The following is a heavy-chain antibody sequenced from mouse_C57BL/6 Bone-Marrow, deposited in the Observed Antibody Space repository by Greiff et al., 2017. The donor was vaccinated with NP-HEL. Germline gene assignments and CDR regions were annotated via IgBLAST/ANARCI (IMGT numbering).Heavy chain of an antibody. CDR3: ATSRRSSYGNWYFDV. CDR1: GYTFTSYG. Sequence: EVKLEESGAELVRPGSSVKMSCKTSGYTFTSYGINWVKQRPGQGLEWIGYIYIGNGYTEYNEKFKGKATLTSDTSSSTAYMQLSSLTSEDSAIYFCATSRRSSYGNWYFDVWGTGTTVTVSS. J-gene: IGHJ1*03. CDR2: IYIGNGYT. V-gene: IGHV1-58*01. D-gene: IGHD1-1*01.